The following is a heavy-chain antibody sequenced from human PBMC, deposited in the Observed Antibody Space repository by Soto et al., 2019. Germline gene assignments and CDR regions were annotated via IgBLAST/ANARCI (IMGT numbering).Heavy chain of an antibody. CDR2: IYYSGST. V-gene: IGHV4-39*01. D-gene: IGHD3-16*01. J-gene: IGHJ4*02. CDR1: GGSISSSSYY. Sequence: SETLSLTCTVSGGSISSSSYYWGWIRQPPGKGLEWIGSIYYSGSTYYNPSLKSRVTISVDTSKNQFSLKLSSVTAADTAVYYCANQVGRVLFFGYWGQGTLVTVSS. CDR3: ANQVGRVLFFGY.